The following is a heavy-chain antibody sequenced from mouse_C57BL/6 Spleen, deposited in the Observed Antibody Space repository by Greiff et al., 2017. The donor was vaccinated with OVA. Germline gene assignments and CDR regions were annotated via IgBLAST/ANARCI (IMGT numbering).Heavy chain of an antibody. V-gene: IGHV5-16*01. J-gene: IGHJ3*01. CDR3: ARADYGSSLAY. CDR2: INYDGSST. D-gene: IGHD1-1*01. Sequence: EVQVVESEGGLVQPGSSMKLSCTASGFTFSDYYMAWVRQVPEKGLEWVANINYDGSSTYYLDSLKSRFIISRDNAKNILYLQMSSLKSEDTATYYCARADYGSSLAYWGQGTLVTVSA. CDR1: GFTFSDYY.